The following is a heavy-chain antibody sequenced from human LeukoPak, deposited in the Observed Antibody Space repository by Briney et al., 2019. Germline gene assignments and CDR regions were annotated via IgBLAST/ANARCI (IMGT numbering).Heavy chain of an antibody. Sequence: PGGSLRLSCAASGFTFSSYNMNSVRQPPGKGLQWVSYISSSSNIIYYADSVKGRFTISRDNAKNSLFLQMNSLRAEDTAVYYCARDFAREFTIDYWGQGTLVTVSS. V-gene: IGHV3-48*01. J-gene: IGHJ4*02. CDR2: ISSSSNII. CDR3: ARDFAREFTIDY. D-gene: IGHD3-10*01. CDR1: GFTFSSYN.